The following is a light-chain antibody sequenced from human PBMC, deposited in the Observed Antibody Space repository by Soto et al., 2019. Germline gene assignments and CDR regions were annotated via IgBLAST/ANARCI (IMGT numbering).Light chain of an antibody. V-gene: IGKV3-15*01. CDR2: VAS. CDR1: QSVNQK. CDR3: QQYYSYPYT. Sequence: EIVLTQSPATLSVSPGERATLSCRASQSVNQKLGWYQQKPGQAPRLLIYVASYRATGIPARFSGSGSGTEYTLTISCLQSEDFATYYCQQYYSYPYTFGQGTKLEIK. J-gene: IGKJ2*01.